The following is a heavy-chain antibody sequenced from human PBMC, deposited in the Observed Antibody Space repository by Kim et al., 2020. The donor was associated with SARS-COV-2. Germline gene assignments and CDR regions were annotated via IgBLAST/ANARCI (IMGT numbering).Heavy chain of an antibody. J-gene: IGHJ4*02. V-gene: IGHV1-46*01. Sequence: YAQKVQGRVTMTRDTSTSTVYMELSSLRSEDTAVYYCARDNYGDYAALGYWGQGTLVTVSS. D-gene: IGHD4-17*01. CDR3: ARDNYGDYAALGY.